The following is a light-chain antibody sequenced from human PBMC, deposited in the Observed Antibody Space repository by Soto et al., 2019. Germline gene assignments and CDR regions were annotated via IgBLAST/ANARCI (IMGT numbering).Light chain of an antibody. Sequence: EVLLTQSPGTLSLSPGDRATLSCRASQSVNRRYLAWYQQKPGQAPRLLIYGVSSRATGIPDRFSGTGSGTDFALTINRLEPEDFAVYYCQQYGSSPYTFGLGTKVDIK. J-gene: IGKJ2*01. CDR3: QQYGSSPYT. CDR2: GVS. CDR1: QSVNRRY. V-gene: IGKV3-20*01.